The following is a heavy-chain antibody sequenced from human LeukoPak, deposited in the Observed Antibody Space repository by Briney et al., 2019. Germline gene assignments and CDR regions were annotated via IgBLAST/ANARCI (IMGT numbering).Heavy chain of an antibody. V-gene: IGHV4-34*01. CDR3: ARANLYYYYYGMDV. Sequence: SETLSLTCAVYGGSFSGYYWSWIRQPPGKGLEWIGEINHSGSTNYNPSLKSRVTISVDTSKIQFSLKLSSVTAADTAVYYCARANLYYYYYGMDVWGQGTTVTVSS. D-gene: IGHD5-24*01. CDR1: GGSFSGYY. CDR2: INHSGST. J-gene: IGHJ6*02.